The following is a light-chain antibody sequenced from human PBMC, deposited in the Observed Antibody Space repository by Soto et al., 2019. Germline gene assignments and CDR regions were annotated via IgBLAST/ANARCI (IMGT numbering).Light chain of an antibody. J-gene: IGKJ1*01. CDR2: NTS. CDR3: QYWSDYCWT. Sequence: DIQLTQSPSTLSTSVGDRVTISCRGSQSISSWLAWYQQKPGKAPKLLIYNTSNLESGVPPRFGGSGSGTEFTLTISSLQPDDFATYYCQYWSDYCWTFGQGTKVEIK. V-gene: IGKV1-5*03. CDR1: QSISSW.